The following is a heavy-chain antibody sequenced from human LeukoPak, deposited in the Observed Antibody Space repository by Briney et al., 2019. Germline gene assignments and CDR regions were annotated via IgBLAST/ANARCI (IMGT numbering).Heavy chain of an antibody. CDR2: INFNSGGK. D-gene: IGHD2-21*01. V-gene: IGHV1-2*02. CDR1: AYTFSGYY. J-gene: IGHJ4*02. Sequence: ASVKVSCKASAYTFSGYYIHCVRQAPGQGLEWMGWINFNSGGKIFAEKFQDRVTMARDTSISTAYMELSRLRSDDTAVYYCARQIVSGSMGCDFWGQGTLVTVSS. CDR3: ARQIVSGSMGCDF.